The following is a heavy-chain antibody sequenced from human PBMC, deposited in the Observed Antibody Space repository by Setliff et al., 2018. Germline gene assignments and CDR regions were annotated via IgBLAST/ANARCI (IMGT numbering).Heavy chain of an antibody. Sequence: ESLKISCKGSGYRFTNNWIGWVRQMPGKGLEWMGIIYPGDSDTRYSPSFQGQVTISADKSISTAYLQWSSLKASDTAMYYCARQPIGYCSSPTCYWGQGTLVTAPQ. J-gene: IGHJ4*02. CDR1: GYRFTNNW. V-gene: IGHV5-51*01. D-gene: IGHD2-2*01. CDR2: IYPGDSDT. CDR3: ARQPIGYCSSPTCY.